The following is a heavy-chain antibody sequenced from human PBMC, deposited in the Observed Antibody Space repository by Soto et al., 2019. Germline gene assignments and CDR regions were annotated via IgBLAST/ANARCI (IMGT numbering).Heavy chain of an antibody. J-gene: IGHJ3*02. CDR2: INPSSDSP. CDR1: GYTFTSYY. CDR3: ARDFLGADAFDI. Sequence: ASVKVSCKASGYTFTSYYMHWVRQAPGQGLEWIGIINPSSDSPSYAQKFQGRVTMTRDTSTSTVYMELSSLRSEVTAVYYCARDFLGADAFDIWGHGTMVTVSS. D-gene: IGHD1-26*01. V-gene: IGHV1-46*01.